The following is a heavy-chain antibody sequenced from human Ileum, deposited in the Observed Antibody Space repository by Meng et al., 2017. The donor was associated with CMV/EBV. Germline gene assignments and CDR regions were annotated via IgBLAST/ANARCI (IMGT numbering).Heavy chain of an antibody. CDR3: ASGVMVRGAYGMDV. CDR2: INSEGSST. CDR1: GFTFSSYW. D-gene: IGHD3-10*01. Sequence: GESLKISCAASGFTFSSYWMHWVRQAPGKGLVWVSRINSEGSSTSYADSVKGRFTISRDNVKNTLYLQMNSLRAEDTAVYYCASGVMVRGAYGMDVWGQGTTVTVSS. V-gene: IGHV3-74*01. J-gene: IGHJ6*02.